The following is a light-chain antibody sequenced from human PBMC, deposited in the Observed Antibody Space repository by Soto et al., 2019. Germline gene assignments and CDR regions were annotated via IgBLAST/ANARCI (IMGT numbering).Light chain of an antibody. Sequence: QSALTQPASVSGSPGQSITLSCTGTSSDIGGYYFVSWYQRYPGKAPKLIIYDVNNRPSGVSNRFSGFKSGNTASLTISGLQAEDEDDYYCISYASSSTHVVFGGGTKLTVL. CDR3: ISYASSSTHVV. CDR2: DVN. J-gene: IGLJ2*01. CDR1: SSDIGGYYF. V-gene: IGLV2-14*01.